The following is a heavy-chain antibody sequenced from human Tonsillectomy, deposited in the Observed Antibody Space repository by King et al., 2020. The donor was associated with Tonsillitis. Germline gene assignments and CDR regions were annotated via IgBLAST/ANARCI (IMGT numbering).Heavy chain of an antibody. D-gene: IGHD1-1*01. Sequence: VQLVESGGGLVQPGGSLRLSCAASGFTFSRYWMSWVRQAPGKGLEWVANMNQDGSEKYYVDSVKGRFTISRDNAKNSLYLQMNSLRAEDTAVYYCAPGGVERDGFDIWGQGTMVTVSS. CDR2: MNQDGSEK. J-gene: IGHJ3*02. V-gene: IGHV3-7*02. CDR1: GFTFSRYW. CDR3: APGGVERDGFDI.